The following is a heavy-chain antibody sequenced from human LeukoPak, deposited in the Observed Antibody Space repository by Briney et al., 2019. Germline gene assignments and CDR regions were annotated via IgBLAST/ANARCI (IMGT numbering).Heavy chain of an antibody. CDR2: FDSEEYDT. V-gene: IGHV1-24*01. Sequence: ASVKVPCKVSGYTLTALALHWVRQAPGKGFEWIGGFDSEEYDTIYAQKFQGRVTMTEDTSTDTAYMELSSLYFEDTAVYYCATLEPEPGDFGGLAYWGQGTLVTVSS. CDR1: GYTLTALA. D-gene: IGHD4-17*01. CDR3: ATLEPEPGDFGGLAY. J-gene: IGHJ4*02.